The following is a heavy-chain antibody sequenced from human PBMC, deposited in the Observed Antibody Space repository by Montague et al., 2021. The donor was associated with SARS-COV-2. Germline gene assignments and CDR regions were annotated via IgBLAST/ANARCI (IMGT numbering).Heavy chain of an antibody. CDR3: ARERGDYGADGGFDF. J-gene: IGHJ4*02. CDR1: GFTFSTFN. V-gene: IGHV3-48*02. CDR2: ISTNSSNI. D-gene: IGHD3-10*01. Sequence: SLRLSCAASGFTFSTFNMNLFRQAPGKGLEWVSFISTNSSNIYYADSVRGRFTISRDKAKNSLYLQMNSLRDEDTAVYYCARERGDYGADGGFDFWGQGTLVTVSS.